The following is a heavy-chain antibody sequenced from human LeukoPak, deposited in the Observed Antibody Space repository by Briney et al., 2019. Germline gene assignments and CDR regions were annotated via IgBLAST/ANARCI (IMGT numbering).Heavy chain of an antibody. D-gene: IGHD6-19*01. CDR3: AQCIAVAGGPYMDV. CDR1: GGSISSGDYY. Sequence: SETLSLTCTVSGGSISSGDYYWSWIRQPPGKGLEWIGYIYYSGSTYYNPSLKSRVTISVDTSKNQFSLKLSSVTAADTAVYYCAQCIAVAGGPYMDVWGKGTTVTVSS. V-gene: IGHV4-30-4*08. CDR2: IYYSGST. J-gene: IGHJ6*03.